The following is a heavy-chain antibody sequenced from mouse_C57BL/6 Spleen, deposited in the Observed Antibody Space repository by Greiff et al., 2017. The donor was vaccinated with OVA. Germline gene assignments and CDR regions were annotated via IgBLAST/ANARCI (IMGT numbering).Heavy chain of an antibody. D-gene: IGHD1-1*01. CDR3: TRSHYYGSSYHFDY. V-gene: IGHV1-15*01. CDR1: GYTFTDYE. J-gene: IGHJ2*01. CDR2: IDPETGGT. Sequence: QVQLQQSGAELVRPGASVTLSCKASGYTFTDYEMHWVKQTPVHGLEWIGAIDPETGGTAYHQKFKGKAILTADESSSTAYMELRSLTSEDSAVYYCTRSHYYGSSYHFDYWGQGTTLTVSS.